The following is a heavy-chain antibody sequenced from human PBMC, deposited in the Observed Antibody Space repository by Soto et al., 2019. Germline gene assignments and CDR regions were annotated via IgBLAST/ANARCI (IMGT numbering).Heavy chain of an antibody. D-gene: IGHD2-21*01. CDR1: GFNFRNFP. CDR3: AKTPSMRAWFDP. CDR2: ISGNGVNT. V-gene: IGHV3-23*01. Sequence: GGSLRLSCAASGFNFRNFPMSWVRQPPGKGLEWVSSISGNGVNTTYADSVKARFTISRDNSKKMLYLRMNSLRAEDTAVYYCAKTPSMRAWFDPWGQGTPVTVSS. J-gene: IGHJ5*02.